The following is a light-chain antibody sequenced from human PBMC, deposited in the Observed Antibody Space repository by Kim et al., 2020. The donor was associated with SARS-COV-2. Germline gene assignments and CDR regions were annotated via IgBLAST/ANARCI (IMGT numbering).Light chain of an antibody. Sequence: SSPGDRATLSGRTSQSVSSSYLVWYQQKPGEATRLLTYGASSRATGIPDRFSGSGSGTDFTLTISRLEPEDFAVYCCHQYGSAFTFGPGTKVDIK. CDR1: QSVSSSY. CDR3: HQYGSAFT. J-gene: IGKJ3*01. V-gene: IGKV3-20*01. CDR2: GAS.